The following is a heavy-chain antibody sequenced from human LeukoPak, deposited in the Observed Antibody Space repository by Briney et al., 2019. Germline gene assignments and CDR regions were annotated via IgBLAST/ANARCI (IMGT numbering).Heavy chain of an antibody. J-gene: IGHJ4*02. CDR1: GYSFTSYW. V-gene: IGHV5-51*01. Sequence: GESLKISCKGSGYSFTSYWIGWVRQMPGKGLEWMGIIYPGDSDTRYSPSFQGQVTISADKSISTACLQWSSLKASDTAMYYCARPGYCSGGSCYYFDYWGQGTLVTVSS. CDR3: ARPGYCSGGSCYYFDY. D-gene: IGHD2-15*01. CDR2: IYPGDSDT.